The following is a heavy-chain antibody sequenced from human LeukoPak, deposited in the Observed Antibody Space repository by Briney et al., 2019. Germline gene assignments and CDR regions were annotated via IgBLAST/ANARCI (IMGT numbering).Heavy chain of an antibody. Sequence: SETLSLTCTVSSLSISSNYWTWIRQPPRKGLEWSGYIYSSGCTNYNSALTSPVTISVGTSKNQFSLKLTSVTAADTAVYYCAAQLIDWGQGTLVTVSS. CDR1: SLSISSNY. CDR3: AAQLID. J-gene: IGHJ4*02. D-gene: IGHD1-1*01. V-gene: IGHV4-59*01. CDR2: IYSSGCT.